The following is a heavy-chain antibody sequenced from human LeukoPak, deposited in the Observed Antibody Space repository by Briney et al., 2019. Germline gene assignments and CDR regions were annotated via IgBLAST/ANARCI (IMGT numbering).Heavy chain of an antibody. CDR2: INAGNGNT. D-gene: IGHD2-2*01. CDR3: ARMPYCSSTSCYLDYYGMDV. V-gene: IGHV1-3*01. Sequence: ASVKVSCKASGYTFTSYAMHWVRQAPGQRLGWMGWINAGNGNTKYSQKFQGRVTITRDTSASTAYIELSSLRSEDTAVYYCARMPYCSSTSCYLDYYGMDVWGKGTTVTVSS. CDR1: GYTFTSYA. J-gene: IGHJ6*04.